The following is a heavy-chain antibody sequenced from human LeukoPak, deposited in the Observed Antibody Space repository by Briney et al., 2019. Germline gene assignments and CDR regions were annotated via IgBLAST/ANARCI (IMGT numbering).Heavy chain of an antibody. V-gene: IGHV4-4*07. Sequence: SETLSLTCTVSGGSISNFYWSWIRQPAGKGLEWIGRIFTSGGTNYNSSLKSRVTMSIDTSKNQFSLKLSSVTAADTAVYYCARLRGATVTTGDYYYHYMDVWGKGTTVTISS. CDR2: IFTSGGT. CDR1: GGSISNFY. J-gene: IGHJ6*03. D-gene: IGHD4-17*01. CDR3: ARLRGATVTTGDYYYHYMDV.